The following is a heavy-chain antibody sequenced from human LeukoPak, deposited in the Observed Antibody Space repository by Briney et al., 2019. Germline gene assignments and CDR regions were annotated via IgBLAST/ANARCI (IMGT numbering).Heavy chain of an antibody. CDR3: AKRGTVTTFWYFDL. V-gene: IGHV3-30*02. Sequence: GGSLRLSCAASRFTFSSYGMHWVRQAPGKGLEWVAFIRYDGSNKYYADSVKGRFTISRDNSKNTLYLQMNSLRAEDTAVYYCAKRGTVTTFWYFDLWGRGTLVTVSS. J-gene: IGHJ2*01. D-gene: IGHD4-17*01. CDR2: IRYDGSNK. CDR1: RFTFSSYG.